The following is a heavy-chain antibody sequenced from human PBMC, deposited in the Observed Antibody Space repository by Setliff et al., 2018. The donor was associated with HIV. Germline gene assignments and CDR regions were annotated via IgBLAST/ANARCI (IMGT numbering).Heavy chain of an antibody. Sequence: SETLSLTCSVSGGSISSISYYWGWIRQPPGKGLEWIGNIYYSGNTYYNPSLKSRVTISVAMSKNQFSLKLSSVTAADTAVYYCARGLGLLRGVPFSRWGQGTLVTVSS. D-gene: IGHD3-10*01. J-gene: IGHJ4*02. CDR2: IYYSGNT. V-gene: IGHV4-39*01. CDR3: ARGLGLLRGVPFSR. CDR1: GGSISSISYY.